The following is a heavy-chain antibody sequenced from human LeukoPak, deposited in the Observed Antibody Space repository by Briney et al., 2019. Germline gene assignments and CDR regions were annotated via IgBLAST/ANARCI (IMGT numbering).Heavy chain of an antibody. Sequence: GASVKVSCKASGYTSTSYGISWVRQAPGQGLERMGWISAYNGNTNYAQKLQGRVTMTTDTSTSTAYMELRSLRSDDTAVYYCARKNIPKEWWFDPWGQGTLVTVSS. J-gene: IGHJ5*02. CDR2: ISAYNGNT. V-gene: IGHV1-18*01. CDR3: ARKNIPKEWWFDP. D-gene: IGHD3-3*01. CDR1: GYTSTSYG.